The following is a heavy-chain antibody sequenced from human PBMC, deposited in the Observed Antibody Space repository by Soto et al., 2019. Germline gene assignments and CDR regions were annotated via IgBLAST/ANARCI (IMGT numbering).Heavy chain of an antibody. Sequence: GGSLRLSCAASEFTFTNAWMSWVRQAPGKGLEWVGRIKSKADGGTTDYAAPVKGRFTISRDESQNTLYLQMHSLKPEDTAVYYCTSLYYGHWGQGTLVTVSS. CDR3: TSLYYGH. J-gene: IGHJ4*02. D-gene: IGHD3-16*02. V-gene: IGHV3-15*01. CDR2: IKSKADGGTT. CDR1: EFTFTNAW.